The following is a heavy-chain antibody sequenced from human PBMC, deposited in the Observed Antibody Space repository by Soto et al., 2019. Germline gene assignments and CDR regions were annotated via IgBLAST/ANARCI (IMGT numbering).Heavy chain of an antibody. CDR1: GFTFSSYA. D-gene: IGHD6-13*01. Sequence: EVQLLESGGGLVQPGGSLRLSCAASGFTFSSYAMRWVRQAPGKGLEWVSAVSGSGGSTYYADSVKGRFTISRDNSKNTLYLQMNSLRAVDTAVYYCARRGPGTYFDYWGQGTLVTVSS. CDR2: VSGSGGST. CDR3: ARRGPGTYFDY. J-gene: IGHJ4*02. V-gene: IGHV3-23*01.